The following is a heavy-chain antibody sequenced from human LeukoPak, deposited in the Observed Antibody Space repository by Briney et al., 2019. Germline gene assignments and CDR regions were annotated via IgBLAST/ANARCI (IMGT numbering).Heavy chain of an antibody. D-gene: IGHD2-8*01. J-gene: IGHJ4*02. CDR2: ITGTT. CDR3: AREVSGHGDYFDY. Sequence: PGGSLRLSCAASGFTFSSYAMSWVRQAPGKGLQWVSTITGTTHYADSVRGRFTISRDSSKNILYLQMNSLRADDTAVYYCAREVSGHGDYFDYWGQGTLVTVSS. CDR1: GFTFSSYA. V-gene: IGHV3-23*01.